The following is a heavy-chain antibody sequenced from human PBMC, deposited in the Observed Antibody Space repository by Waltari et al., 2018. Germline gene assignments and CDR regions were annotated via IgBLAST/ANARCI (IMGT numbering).Heavy chain of an antibody. Sequence: EVQLVESGGGLVKPGGSLSLACEASGFTFVGYSMNWVRQAPGKGLEWVSSISGDSRFIYYADSVNGRFTISSDDAKNSLYLQMNSLRVEDTAVYYCARDRRGYFDYWGPGTLVSVSS. CDR1: GFTFVGYS. CDR2: ISGDSRFI. D-gene: IGHD3-16*01. V-gene: IGHV3-21*01. J-gene: IGHJ4*02. CDR3: ARDRRGYFDY.